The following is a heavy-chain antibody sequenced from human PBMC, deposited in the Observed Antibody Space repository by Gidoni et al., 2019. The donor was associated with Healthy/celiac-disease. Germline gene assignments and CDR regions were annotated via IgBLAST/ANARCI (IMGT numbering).Heavy chain of an antibody. J-gene: IGHJ4*02. Sequence: EVQLLESGGGLVQPGGSLRLSCAASGFTFSSYAMSWVRQAPGKGLEWVSAISGSGGSTYYADSVKGRFTISRDNSKNTLYLQMNSLRAEDTAVYYCANGGRNIVATIRMFALGYWGQGTLVTVSS. CDR2: ISGSGGST. V-gene: IGHV3-23*01. D-gene: IGHD5-12*01. CDR3: ANGGRNIVATIRMFALGY. CDR1: GFTFSSYA.